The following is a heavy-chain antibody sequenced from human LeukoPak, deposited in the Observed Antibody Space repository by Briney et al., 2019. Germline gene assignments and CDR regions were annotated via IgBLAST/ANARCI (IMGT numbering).Heavy chain of an antibody. CDR3: TTGRQMYYLHAFDI. J-gene: IGHJ3*02. Sequence: GGSLRLSCAASGFTLSSYAMSWVRQAPGKGLEWGSAISGSGGSTYYADSVKGRFTISRDNSKNTLYLQMNSLRAEDTTVYYCTTGRQMYYLHAFDIWGQGTMVTVSS. CDR2: ISGSGGST. V-gene: IGHV3-23*01. D-gene: IGHD3-10*01. CDR1: GFTLSSYA.